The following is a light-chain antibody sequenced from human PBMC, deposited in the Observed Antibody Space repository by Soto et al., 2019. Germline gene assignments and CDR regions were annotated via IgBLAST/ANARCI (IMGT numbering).Light chain of an antibody. CDR1: QGISNY. V-gene: IGKV1-16*01. Sequence: DIQMTQSPSSLSASVGDRVTITCRSSQGISNYLALFQQKPDKAHKSLNYEAYSLQSWVPSRFRGSGSGTDFTLTISRLQPEDFATYYCQQYNKNNLTFGPGTTVAI. J-gene: IGKJ3*01. CDR3: QQYNKNNLT. CDR2: EAY.